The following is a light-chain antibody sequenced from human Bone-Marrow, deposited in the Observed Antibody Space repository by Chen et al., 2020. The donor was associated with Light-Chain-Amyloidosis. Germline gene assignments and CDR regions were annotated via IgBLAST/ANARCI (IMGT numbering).Light chain of an antibody. CDR3: QQYDDWPQIT. V-gene: IGKV3-15*01. CDR2: GAS. Sequence: EIVMTQSPATLAVSPGDRVTLSCRASHSVSSNLAWYQQKPGHAPRLLIFGASTRATVIPVRFSGSGSGTEFTLTISSLQSEDFATYLCQQYDDWPQITFGQGTRLEN. CDR1: HSVSSN. J-gene: IGKJ5*01.